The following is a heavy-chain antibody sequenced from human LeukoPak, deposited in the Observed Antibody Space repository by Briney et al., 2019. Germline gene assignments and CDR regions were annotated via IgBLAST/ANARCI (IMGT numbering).Heavy chain of an antibody. CDR1: GFTFSSYS. CDR2: ISSSSSTI. D-gene: IGHD5-24*01. V-gene: IGHV3-48*04. Sequence: GGSLRLSCAASGFTFSSYSMNWVRQAPGKGLEWVSYISSSSSTIYYADSVKGRFTISRDNAKNSLYLQMNSLRAEDTAVYYCAGGVEGQFDYWGQGTLVTVSS. J-gene: IGHJ4*02. CDR3: AGGVEGQFDY.